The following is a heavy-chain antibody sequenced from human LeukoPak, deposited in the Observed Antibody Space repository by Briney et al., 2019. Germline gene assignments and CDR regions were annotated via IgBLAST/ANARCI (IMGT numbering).Heavy chain of an antibody. J-gene: IGHJ1*01. D-gene: IGHD2-15*01. CDR3: ARSMSGGLGFFQS. V-gene: IGHV1-2*02. Sequence: ASVKVSCKASGYTFTDYYMHWVRQAPGQGLEWMGWINPNSGGTNYAQNFQGRATMTRDTSIRTAYMELSSLRSDDTAVYYCARSMSGGLGFFQSWGQGTLVTVSS. CDR2: INPNSGGT. CDR1: GYTFTDYY.